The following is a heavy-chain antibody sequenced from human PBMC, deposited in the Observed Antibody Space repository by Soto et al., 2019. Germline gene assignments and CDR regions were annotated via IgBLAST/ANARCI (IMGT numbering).Heavy chain of an antibody. V-gene: IGHV4-31*03. CDR2: IKYSGTT. J-gene: IGHJ5*02. Sequence: SETLSLTCTVSGASVGSGGYYWSWIRQVPGKGLEWIGYIKYSGTTHYSPSLKSRVNISFDKSKNQVFLNLRFVTGADTAVYLWARDVSDTGYSYWFGPWRQGFLATVAS. D-gene: IGHD3-9*01. CDR1: GASVGSGGYY. CDR3: ARDVSDTGYSYWFGP.